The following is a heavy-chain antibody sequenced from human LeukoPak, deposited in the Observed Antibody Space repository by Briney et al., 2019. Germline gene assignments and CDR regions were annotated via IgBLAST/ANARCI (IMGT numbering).Heavy chain of an antibody. CDR3: ARDGGSGSYYKSFDY. CDR1: GFTFDDYG. V-gene: IGHV3-20*04. CDR2: INWNGGST. Sequence: PGGSLRLSCAASGFTFDDYGMSWVRQAPGKGLEWVSGINWNGGSTGYADSVKGRFTISRDNAKNSLYLQMNSLRAEDAALYFCARDGGSGSYYKSFDYWGQGTLVTVSS. J-gene: IGHJ4*02. D-gene: IGHD3-10*01.